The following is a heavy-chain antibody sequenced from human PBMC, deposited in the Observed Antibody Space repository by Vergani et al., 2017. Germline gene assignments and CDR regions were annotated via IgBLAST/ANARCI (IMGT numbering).Heavy chain of an antibody. CDR1: GYSFTSYW. V-gene: IGHV5-51*01. J-gene: IGHJ5*02. D-gene: IGHD2-2*01. CDR2: IYPGDSDT. CDR3: ARWGGVVVVRAAPEINWFDP. Sequence: EVQLVQSGAEVKKPGESLKISCKGSGYSFTSYWIGWVRQMPGKGLEWMGIIYPGDSDTRYSPSFQGQVTISADKSISTAYLQWSSLTASDTAMYYCARWGGVVVVRAAPEINWFDPGGQGTLVTVSS.